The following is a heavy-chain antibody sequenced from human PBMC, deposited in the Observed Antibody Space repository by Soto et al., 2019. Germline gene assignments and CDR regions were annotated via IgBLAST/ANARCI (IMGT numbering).Heavy chain of an antibody. V-gene: IGHV3-72*01. Sequence: EVQLVESGGGLVQPGGSLTLSCAVSGLTFGDHYMEWVLQAPGKGLEWVARSRNKAKSYSTDFAASVKGRFTISRDESKNSLNLQMNSLMTEDTAVYYCSILEGAWGQGTLVTVSS. CDR2: SRNKAKSYST. D-gene: IGHD2-21*01. CDR3: SILEGA. CDR1: GLTFGDHY. J-gene: IGHJ5*02.